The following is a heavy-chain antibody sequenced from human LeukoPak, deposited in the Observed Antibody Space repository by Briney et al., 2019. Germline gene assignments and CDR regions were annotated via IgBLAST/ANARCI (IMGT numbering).Heavy chain of an antibody. V-gene: IGHV3-66*02. CDR3: ASGDVLSSGYYDAEYFQH. CDR1: GSTVSSNY. Sequence: GGSLRLSCAASGSTVSSNYMSWVRQAPGEGLYWVSVIYSGGSTSYADSVKGRFTISRDNSKNTLYLQMNSLRAEDTAVYYCASGDVLSSGYYDAEYFQHWGQGTLVTVSS. D-gene: IGHD3-22*01. J-gene: IGHJ1*01. CDR2: IYSGGST.